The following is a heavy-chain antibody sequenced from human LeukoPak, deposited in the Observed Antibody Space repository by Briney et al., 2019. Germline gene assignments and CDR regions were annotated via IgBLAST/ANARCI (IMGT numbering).Heavy chain of an antibody. Sequence: GGSLRLSCSASGFTFSDYDMNWVRQAPGKGLEWVSSISGLSSYTYYGESVKGRFSISRDNAKNSLYLQMNSLGAEDTATYYCGRAFPPLRTSSAGDLWGQGILVTVST. J-gene: IGHJ4*02. V-gene: IGHV3-21*01. CDR1: GFTFSDYD. CDR2: ISGLSSYT. D-gene: IGHD3-16*01. CDR3: GRAFPPLRTSSAGDL.